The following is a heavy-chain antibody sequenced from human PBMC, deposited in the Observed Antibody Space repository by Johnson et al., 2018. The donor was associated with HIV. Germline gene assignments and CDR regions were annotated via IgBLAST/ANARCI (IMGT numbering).Heavy chain of an antibody. D-gene: IGHD4-17*01. CDR1: GFTFTSYG. CDR2: IRYDGSNK. V-gene: IGHV3-30*02. Sequence: QMQLVESGGGVVQPGGSLRLSCAAYGFTFTSYGMHWVRQAPGKGLEWVAFIRYDGSNKYYADSVKGRFTISRDNSKNTLYLQMNSLRAEDTAVYYCAKVNGDYKTDAFDIWGQGTMVTVSS. J-gene: IGHJ3*02. CDR3: AKVNGDYKTDAFDI.